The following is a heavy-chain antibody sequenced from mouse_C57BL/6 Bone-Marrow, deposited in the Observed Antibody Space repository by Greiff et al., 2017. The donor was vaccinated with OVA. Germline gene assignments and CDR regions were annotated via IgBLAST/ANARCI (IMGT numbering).Heavy chain of an antibody. Sequence: EVQVVESGGGLVQPGGSMKLSCVASGFTFSNYWMNWVRQSPEKGLEWVAQIRLKSDNYATHYAESVKGRFTISRDDSKSSVYLQMNNLRAEDTGIYYCTETTVGNFFAYWGQGTLVTVSA. CDR1: GFTFSNYW. J-gene: IGHJ3*01. D-gene: IGHD1-1*01. V-gene: IGHV6-3*01. CDR2: IRLKSDNYAT. CDR3: TETTVGNFFAY.